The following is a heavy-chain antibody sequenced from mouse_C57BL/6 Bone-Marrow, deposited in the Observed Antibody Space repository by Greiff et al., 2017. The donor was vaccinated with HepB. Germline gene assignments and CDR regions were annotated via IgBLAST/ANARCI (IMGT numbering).Heavy chain of an antibody. CDR3: ASYSNYDSAMDY. J-gene: IGHJ4*01. Sequence: ESGPGLVKPSQSLSLTCSVTGYSITSGYYWNWIRQFPGNKLEWMGYISYDGSNNYNPSLKNRISITRDTSKNQFFLKLNSVTTEDTATYYCASYSNYDSAMDYWGQGASVTVSS. V-gene: IGHV3-6*01. D-gene: IGHD2-5*01. CDR1: GYSITSGYY. CDR2: ISYDGSN.